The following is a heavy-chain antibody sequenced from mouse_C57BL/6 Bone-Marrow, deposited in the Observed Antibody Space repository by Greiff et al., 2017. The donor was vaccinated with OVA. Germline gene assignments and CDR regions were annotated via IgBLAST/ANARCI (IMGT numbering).Heavy chain of an antibody. CDR3: AREGTWYFDV. D-gene: IGHD3-3*01. CDR2: IYPGGGYT. CDR1: GYTFTNYL. Sequence: VQLQQSGAELVRPGTSVKMSCKASGYTFTNYLIGWAKQRPGHGLEWIGDIYPGGGYTNYNEKFKGKATLTADKSSSTAYMQFSSLTSEDSAIYYCAREGTWYFDVWGTGTTVTVSS. J-gene: IGHJ1*03. V-gene: IGHV1-63*01.